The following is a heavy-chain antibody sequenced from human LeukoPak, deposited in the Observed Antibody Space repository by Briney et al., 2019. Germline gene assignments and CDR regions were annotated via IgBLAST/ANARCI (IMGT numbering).Heavy chain of an antibody. CDR1: GYTFTSYG. CDR3: ARSTHRGGDAFDI. J-gene: IGHJ3*02. Sequence: GASVKVSCKASGYTFTSYGINWVRQAPGQGHEWLGWISCYNGNTNYAQKLQGRVTMTTDTSTSTVYMEVRSLRSDDTAVYYCARSTHRGGDAFDIWGQGTMVTVSS. D-gene: IGHD2/OR15-2a*01. CDR2: ISCYNGNT. V-gene: IGHV1-18*01.